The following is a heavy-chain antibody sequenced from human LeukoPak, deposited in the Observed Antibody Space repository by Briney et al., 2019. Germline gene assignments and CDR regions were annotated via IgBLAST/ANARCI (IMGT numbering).Heavy chain of an antibody. CDR2: IWYDGSNK. Sequence: PGGSLRLSCAASGFTFSSYGMHWVRQAPGKGLEWVAVIWYDGSNKYYADSVKGRFTISRDNSKNTLYLQMNSLRAEDTAVYYCARDYGETVTTVDYWGQGTLVTVSS. CDR3: ARDYGETVTTVDY. CDR1: GFTFSSYG. D-gene: IGHD4-17*01. V-gene: IGHV3-33*08. J-gene: IGHJ4*02.